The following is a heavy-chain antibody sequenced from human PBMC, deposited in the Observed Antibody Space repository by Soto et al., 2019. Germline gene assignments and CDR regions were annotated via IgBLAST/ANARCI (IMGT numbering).Heavy chain of an antibody. CDR3: ARGSTIAVRPTDY. Sequence: EVQLVESGGGLVQPGWSLRLSCAASGFTFDDYAMHWVRQPPGKGLEWVSFISWNSGTIDYADSVKGRFTISRDNAKISLYLQMNSLRPEDTALYYCARGSTIAVRPTDYWCQGTLVTVSS. CDR1: GFTFDDYA. V-gene: IGHV3-9*01. CDR2: ISWNSGTI. D-gene: IGHD6-6*01. J-gene: IGHJ4*02.